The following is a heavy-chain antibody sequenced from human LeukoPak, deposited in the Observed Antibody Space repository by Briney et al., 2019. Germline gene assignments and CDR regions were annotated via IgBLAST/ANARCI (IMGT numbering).Heavy chain of an antibody. CDR2: INHSGST. J-gene: IGHJ5*02. CDR3: ARGRPLNCSGGSCYSARLGWFDP. Sequence: SETLSLTCAVYGGSFSGYYWSWIRQPPGKGLEWIGEINHSGSTNYNPSLKSRVTISVDTSKNQFSLKLSSVTAADTAVYYCARGRPLNCSGGSCYSARLGWFDPWGQGTLVTVSS. CDR1: GGSFSGYY. V-gene: IGHV4-34*01. D-gene: IGHD2-15*01.